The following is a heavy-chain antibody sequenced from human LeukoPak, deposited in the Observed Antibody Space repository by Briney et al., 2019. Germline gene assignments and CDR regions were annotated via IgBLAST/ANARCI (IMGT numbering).Heavy chain of an antibody. CDR1: GFTFSSYA. D-gene: IGHD3-10*01. J-gene: IGHJ4*02. CDR3: AKAPTRFGEYYFDY. V-gene: IGHV3-23*01. CDR2: ISGSGGST. Sequence: PGGSLRLSCAASGFTFSSYAMSWVRQAPGKGLEWVSAISGSGGSTYYADSVKGRFTISRDNSKNTLYLQMNSLRAEDTVVYYCAKAPTRFGEYYFDYWGQGTLVTVSS.